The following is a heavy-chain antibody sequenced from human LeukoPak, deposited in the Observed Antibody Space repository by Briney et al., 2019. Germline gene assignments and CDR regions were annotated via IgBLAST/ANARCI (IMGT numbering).Heavy chain of an antibody. J-gene: IGHJ3*02. CDR2: IYHSGST. Sequence: SGTLSLTCAVSGGSISSSNWWSWVRQPPGKGLEWIGEIYHSGSTYYNPSLKSRVTISVDRSKNQFSLKLSSVTAADTAVYYCARASSGYSDAFDIWGQGTMVTVSS. D-gene: IGHD3-22*01. CDR3: ARASSGYSDAFDI. V-gene: IGHV4-4*02. CDR1: GGSISSSNW.